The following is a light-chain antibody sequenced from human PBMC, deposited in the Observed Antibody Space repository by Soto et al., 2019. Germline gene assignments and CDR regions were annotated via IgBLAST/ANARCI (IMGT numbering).Light chain of an antibody. CDR2: ENY. CDR3: GKWDSRLTTFV. Sequence: SVLTQPPSVSAAPGQKVTISCSGSSSDIGRNYVSWYKHLPRTAPKLLIYENYKRPSGIPDRFSGSKSGTSATLGITGLQTGDEADYYCGKWDSRLTTFVFGTGTKVTVL. V-gene: IGLV1-51*02. J-gene: IGLJ1*01. CDR1: SSDIGRNY.